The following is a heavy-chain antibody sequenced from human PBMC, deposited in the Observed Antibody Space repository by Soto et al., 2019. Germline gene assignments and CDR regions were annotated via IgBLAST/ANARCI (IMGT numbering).Heavy chain of an antibody. Sequence: PGLSLRLSCAASGFTFSDYYMIWLRQAPGKGLGWVSSISSMSSYIYYADSVKGRFTISRDNATKSLYLQMNSLRAEDTAVYYCAREGHGGVIEGSWFDPWGQGTLVTVSS. D-gene: IGHD3-16*02. J-gene: IGHJ5*02. CDR3: AREGHGGVIEGSWFDP. CDR2: ISSMSSYI. V-gene: IGHV3-21*01. CDR1: GFTFSDYY.